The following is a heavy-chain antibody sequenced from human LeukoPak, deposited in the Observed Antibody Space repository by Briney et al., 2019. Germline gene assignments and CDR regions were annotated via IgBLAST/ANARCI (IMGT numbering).Heavy chain of an antibody. CDR3: AREVGATDAFDI. Sequence: SETLSLTCTVSGDSISSGDYYWSWNRQPPGKGLEWIGYSYYSGSTYYNPSLESRVTISVETSKNQFSLKLSSVTAADTAVYYCAREVGATDAFDIWGRGTMVTVSS. CDR1: GDSISSGDYY. J-gene: IGHJ3*02. CDR2: SYYSGST. D-gene: IGHD1-26*01. V-gene: IGHV4-30-4*01.